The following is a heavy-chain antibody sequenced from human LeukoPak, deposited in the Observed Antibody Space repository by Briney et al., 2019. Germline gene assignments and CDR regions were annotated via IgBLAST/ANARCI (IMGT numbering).Heavy chain of an antibody. Sequence: GGSLRLSCATSGFTFNTYWMTWVRQAPGKGLEWVANIKQDGSEKNYVDSVKGRFTISRDNAKTSLYLQMNSLRAEDTAVYFCARENSRPSRGIWFAGATNWFDPWGQGTLVTVSS. V-gene: IGHV3-7*04. CDR2: IKQDGSEK. CDR1: GFTFNTYW. J-gene: IGHJ5*02. D-gene: IGHD3-10*01. CDR3: ARENSRPSRGIWFAGATNWFDP.